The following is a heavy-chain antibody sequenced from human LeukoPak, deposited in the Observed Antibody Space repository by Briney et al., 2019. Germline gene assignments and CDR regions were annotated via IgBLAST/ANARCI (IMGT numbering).Heavy chain of an antibody. CDR3: ARVRGYYDSSGYCKLGYFDY. CDR2: IYSGGST. CDR1: GFTVSSNY. D-gene: IGHD3-22*01. Sequence: GGSLRLSCAASGFTVSSNYMSWVRQAPGKGLEWVSVIYSGGSTYYADSVKGRFTISRDNSKNTLYLQMNSLRAEDTAVYYCARVRGYYDSSGYCKLGYFDYWGQGALVTVSS. J-gene: IGHJ4*02. V-gene: IGHV3-53*01.